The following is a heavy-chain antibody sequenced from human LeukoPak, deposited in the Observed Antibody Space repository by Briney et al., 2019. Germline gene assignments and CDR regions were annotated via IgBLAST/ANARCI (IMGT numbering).Heavy chain of an antibody. CDR2: ISGRGGST. Sequence: GGSLRLSCSVSGFPFSSYAMRWVRPAPGRGLERVSGISGRGGSTYYAHSVRGRFPIPSDNSKNRLYLQMNSLRAEDTAVYYCAKGVYDSSGYYYYYGMDVWGQGTTVTVSS. D-gene: IGHD3-22*01. CDR1: GFPFSSYA. J-gene: IGHJ6*02. V-gene: IGHV3-23*01. CDR3: AKGVYDSSGYYYYYGMDV.